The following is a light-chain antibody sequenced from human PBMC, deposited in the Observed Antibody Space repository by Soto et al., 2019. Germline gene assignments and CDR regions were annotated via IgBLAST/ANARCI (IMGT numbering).Light chain of an antibody. V-gene: IGLV1-40*01. J-gene: IGLJ3*02. CDR2: GNS. CDR1: SSNIGAGYD. CDR3: QSYDSSLSGSWV. Sequence: QSVLTQPPSVSGAPGQRVTISCTGSSSNIGAGYDVHWYQQLPGTAPKVLIYGNSNRPSGVPDRFSGYKSGTSASLAITGLQAEDEADYYCQSYDSSLSGSWVFGGGTKLTVL.